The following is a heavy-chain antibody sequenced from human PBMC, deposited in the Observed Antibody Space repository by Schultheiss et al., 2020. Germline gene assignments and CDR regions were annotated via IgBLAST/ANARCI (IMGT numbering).Heavy chain of an antibody. CDR2: INSDGSST. CDR1: GFTFSTYG. CDR3: ARGGVGLTDFRWTDP. D-gene: IGHD3/OR15-3a*01. Sequence: GGSLRLSCAASGFTFSTYGMHWVRQAPGKGLVWVSRINSDGSSTSYADSVKGRFTISRDNAKNTLYLQMNSLRVEDTAVYYCARGGVGLTDFRWTDPWGQGALVTVSS. V-gene: IGHV3-74*01. J-gene: IGHJ5*02.